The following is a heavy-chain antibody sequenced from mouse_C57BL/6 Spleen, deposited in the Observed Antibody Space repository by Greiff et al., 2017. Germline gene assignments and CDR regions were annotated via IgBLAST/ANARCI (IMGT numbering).Heavy chain of an antibody. D-gene: IGHD1-1*01. Sequence: EVKLEESGGGLVQPGGSMKLSCAASGFTFSDAWMDWVRQSPEKGLEWVAEISHKANNHATYYAESGKGRFTNSRDDSKSSVNLQMNSLRAEATGIYSCTASTVVGTGYFDVWGTGTTVTVSS. J-gene: IGHJ1*03. CDR3: TASTVVGTGYFDV. CDR1: GFTFSDAW. CDR2: ISHKANNHAT. V-gene: IGHV6-6*01.